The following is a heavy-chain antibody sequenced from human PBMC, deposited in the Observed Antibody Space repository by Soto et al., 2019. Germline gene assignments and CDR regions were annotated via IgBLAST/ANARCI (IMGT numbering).Heavy chain of an antibody. CDR2: IYHSGST. V-gene: IGHV4-30-2*01. Sequence: SETLSLTCAVSGGSISSGGYSWSWIRQPPGKGLEWIGYIYHSGSTYYNPSLKSRVTISVDRSKNQFSLKLSSVTAADTAVYYCARLPSTLGYCSSTSCYEGWFDPWGQGTLVTVSS. CDR1: GGSISSGGYS. CDR3: ARLPSTLGYCSSTSCYEGWFDP. D-gene: IGHD2-2*01. J-gene: IGHJ5*02.